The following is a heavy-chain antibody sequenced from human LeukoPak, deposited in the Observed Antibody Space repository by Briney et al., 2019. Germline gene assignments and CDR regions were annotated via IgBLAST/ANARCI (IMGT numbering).Heavy chain of an antibody. D-gene: IGHD6-19*01. CDR2: ISDSGGRT. CDR1: GITFSNYG. J-gene: IGHJ4*02. CDR3: AKRITEAVGFYFDS. V-gene: IGHV3-23*01. Sequence: HPGGSLRLSCAVSGITFSNYGMSWVRQAPGKGLEWVAGISDSGGRTDYADSVKGRLTISRDNSKNTLYLQMNSLRAEDTAVYFCAKRITEAVGFYFDSWGQGTLVTVSS.